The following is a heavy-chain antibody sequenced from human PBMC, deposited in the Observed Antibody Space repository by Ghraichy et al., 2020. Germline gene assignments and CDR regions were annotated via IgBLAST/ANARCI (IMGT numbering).Heavy chain of an antibody. CDR2: FSWNGHST. D-gene: IGHD6-13*01. CDR1: GFKFDDYA. CDR3: VKDETSSSWDGGALDI. V-gene: IGHV3-9*01. Sequence: GGSLRLSCAASGFKFDDYAMHWVRQAPGKGLEWVSGFSWNGHSTAYADSVKGRFTISRDNAKNSMYLQMNSLRDEDTALYYCVKDETSSSWDGGALDIWGQGTMVTVSS. J-gene: IGHJ3*02.